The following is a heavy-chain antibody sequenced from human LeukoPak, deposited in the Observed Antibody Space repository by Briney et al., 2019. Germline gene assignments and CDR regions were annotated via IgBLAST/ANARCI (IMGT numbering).Heavy chain of an antibody. CDR3: ARGIGTIFYYYMDV. CDR2: IYHSGST. J-gene: IGHJ6*03. CDR1: GYSISSGYY. V-gene: IGHV4-38-2*01. Sequence: SETLSLTCAVSGYSISSGYYWGWIRQPPGKGLEWIGSIYHSGSTYYNPSLNSRVTISVDTSKNQISLKLSSATAADTAVYYCARGIGTIFYYYMDVWGKGTTVTVSS. D-gene: IGHD4/OR15-4a*01.